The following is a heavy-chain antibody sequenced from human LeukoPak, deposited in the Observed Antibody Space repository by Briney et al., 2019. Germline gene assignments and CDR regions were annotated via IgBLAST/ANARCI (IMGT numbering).Heavy chain of an antibody. CDR2: IDSDGSSK. D-gene: IGHD3-16*01. CDR1: GSTLNNSG. Sequence: GGSLRLSCAASGSTLNNSGMHWVRQAPGKGLEWLAFIDSDGSSKFYADSVRGRFTVSRDNSKKTLYLEMNSLRPDDTAMYFCTMGEVWGKGTLVTVSS. J-gene: IGHJ4*02. CDR3: TMGEV. V-gene: IGHV3-30*02.